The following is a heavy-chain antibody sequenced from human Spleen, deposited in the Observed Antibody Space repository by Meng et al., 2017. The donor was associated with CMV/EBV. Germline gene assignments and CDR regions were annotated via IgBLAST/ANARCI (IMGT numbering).Heavy chain of an antibody. CDR2: IYYSGST. CDR1: ISRGGYY. Sequence: ISRGGYYWSWIRQNPGKGLEWIGYIYYSGSTYYNPSLKSRVTISVDTSKNQFSLKLSSVTAADTAVYYCARGGGYCSSTSCYGNWFDPWGQGTLVTVSS. CDR3: ARGGGYCSSTSCYGNWFDP. D-gene: IGHD2-2*01. J-gene: IGHJ5*02. V-gene: IGHV4-31*02.